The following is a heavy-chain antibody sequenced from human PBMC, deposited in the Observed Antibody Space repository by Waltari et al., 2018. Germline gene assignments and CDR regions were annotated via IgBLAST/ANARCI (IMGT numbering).Heavy chain of an antibody. CDR1: GDSITHTSFY. J-gene: IGHJ4*02. V-gene: IGHV4-61*02. D-gene: IGHD7-27*01. CDR2: FYSSEYI. Sequence: QVQLPESGPGLVKPSQTLSLTCTVSGDSITHTSFYWNWVRQPAGKGLEWIGRFYSSEYINYNPTLKSRVTISRDTSKKQFFLKLTSVTAADTAFYYCAREVTKVELGRRLPHFFDSWGQGTLVTVSS. CDR3: AREVTKVELGRRLPHFFDS.